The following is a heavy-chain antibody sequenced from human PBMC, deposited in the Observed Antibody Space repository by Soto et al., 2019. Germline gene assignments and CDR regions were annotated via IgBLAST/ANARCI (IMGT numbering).Heavy chain of an antibody. CDR2: IIPIFGTA. V-gene: IGHV1-69*01. CDR3: ARDSGTYDSSGYYLPLLDY. Sequence: QVQLVQSGAEVKKPGSSVKVSCKASGGTFSSYAISWVRQAPGQGLEWMGGIIPIFGTANYAQKFQGRVTITADESTSTAYMELSSLRSEDTAVYYCARDSGTYDSSGYYLPLLDYWGQGTLVTVSS. J-gene: IGHJ4*02. D-gene: IGHD3-22*01. CDR1: GGTFSSYA.